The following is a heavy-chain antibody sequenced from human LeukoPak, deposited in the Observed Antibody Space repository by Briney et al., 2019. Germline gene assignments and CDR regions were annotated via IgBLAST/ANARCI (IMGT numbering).Heavy chain of an antibody. Sequence: SETLSLTCTVSGGSISSGSHYWSWIRQPAGKGLEWIGRIYTSGSTNYNPSLKSRVTISVDTSKNQFSLKLSSVTAADTAVYYCAMNGGYWGQGTLVTVSS. CDR1: GGSISSGSHY. J-gene: IGHJ4*02. D-gene: IGHD1-1*01. CDR2: IYTSGST. CDR3: AMNGGY. V-gene: IGHV4-61*02.